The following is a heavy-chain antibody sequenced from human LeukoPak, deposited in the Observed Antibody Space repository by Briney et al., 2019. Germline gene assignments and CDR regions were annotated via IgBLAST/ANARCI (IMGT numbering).Heavy chain of an antibody. Sequence: SETLSFTCTVSGGSISSYYWSWIRQPAGTALEWIGRIYTSGTITYNPSLKSRVTMSVGTSKNQFSLKLSSVTAADTAVYYCARDSGTTGEVKFDPWGQGTLVTVSS. J-gene: IGHJ5*02. CDR3: ARDSGTTGEVKFDP. CDR1: GGSISSYY. V-gene: IGHV4-4*07. D-gene: IGHD3-10*01. CDR2: IYTSGTI.